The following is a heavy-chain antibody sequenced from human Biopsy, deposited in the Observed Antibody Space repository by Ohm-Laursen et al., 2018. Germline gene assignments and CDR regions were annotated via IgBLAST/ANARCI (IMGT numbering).Heavy chain of an antibody. Sequence: ASVKVSCKASSYTFTDYNIHWMRQAPGQGLEWLGYINCKTGATNYAQKFQGTVTMTRDTSISTAYLEVSSLTSDDAAVYFCARASAYGVFDIWGQGTTVTVSS. CDR2: INCKTGAT. V-gene: IGHV1-2*02. CDR1: SYTFTDYN. J-gene: IGHJ3*02. CDR3: ARASAYGVFDI. D-gene: IGHD4/OR15-4a*01.